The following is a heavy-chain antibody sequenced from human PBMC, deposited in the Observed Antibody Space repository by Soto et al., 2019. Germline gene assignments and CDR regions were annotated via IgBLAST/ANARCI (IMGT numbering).Heavy chain of an antibody. CDR3: ARGGGYSYGTNDAFDI. CDR1: GSTFKTYG. CDR2: ISDDGSNK. V-gene: IGHV3-30*03. D-gene: IGHD5-18*01. J-gene: IGHJ3*02. Sequence: VGSLRLSCAASGSTFKTYGMHWVRQAPGKGLEWVAVISDDGSNKYNIASVEGRFTISRDNSKNTLSLQMNSLRDEDTAVYYCARGGGYSYGTNDAFDIWGQGTMVTVSS.